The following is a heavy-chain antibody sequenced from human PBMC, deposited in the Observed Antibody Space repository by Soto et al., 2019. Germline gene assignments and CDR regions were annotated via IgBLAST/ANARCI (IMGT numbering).Heavy chain of an antibody. CDR1: GYTFTSYD. Sequence: ASVKVSCKASGYTFTSYDINWVRQATGQGLEWMGWMNPNSGNTGYAQKFQGRVTMTRNTSISTAYMELSSLRSEDTAVYYCARPNIEARRGAGGLGYWGQGTLVTVSS. D-gene: IGHD6-6*01. CDR3: ARPNIEARRGAGGLGY. J-gene: IGHJ4*02. CDR2: MNPNSGNT. V-gene: IGHV1-8*01.